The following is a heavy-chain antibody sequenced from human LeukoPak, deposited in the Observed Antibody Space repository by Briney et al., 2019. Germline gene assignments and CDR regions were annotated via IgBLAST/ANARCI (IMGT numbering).Heavy chain of an antibody. CDR1: GYTFTSYD. Sequence: ASVKVSCKTSGYTFTSYDINWVRQATGQGLEWMGWVNPNSGNTGSAQKFQGRVTMTRNTSISTAYMELSSLKSEDTAVYYCARALGYCSAGRCSCFVPWGQGTLFTVSS. V-gene: IGHV1-8*01. CDR3: ARALGYCSAGRCSCFVP. D-gene: IGHD2-15*01. CDR2: VNPNSGNT. J-gene: IGHJ5*02.